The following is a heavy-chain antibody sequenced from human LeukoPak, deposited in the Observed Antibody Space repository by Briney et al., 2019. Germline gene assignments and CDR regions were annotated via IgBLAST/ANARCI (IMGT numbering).Heavy chain of an antibody. Sequence: PETLSLTCAVYGGSFSGYYWSWIRQPPGKGLEWIGEINHSGSTNYNPSLKSRVTISVDTSKNQFSLKLSSVTAADTAVYYCARNLYYYDGSGYSRALGYWGQGTLVTVSS. CDR2: INHSGST. V-gene: IGHV4-34*01. CDR1: GGSFSGYY. J-gene: IGHJ4*02. CDR3: ARNLYYYDGSGYSRALGY. D-gene: IGHD3-22*01.